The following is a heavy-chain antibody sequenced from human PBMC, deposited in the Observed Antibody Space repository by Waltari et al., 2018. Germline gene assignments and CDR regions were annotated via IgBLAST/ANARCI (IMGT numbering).Heavy chain of an antibody. CDR3: ATGSKRPYYYGMDV. CDR2: ISYDGSNK. J-gene: IGHJ6*02. CDR1: GFTFSSYS. D-gene: IGHD3-10*01. V-gene: IGHV3-30*03. Sequence: VQLVESGGGLVKPGGSLRLSCAASGFTFSSYSMNWVRQAPGKGLEWVAVISYDGSNKYYVDSVKGRFTISRDNSKNTLYLQMNSLRAEDTAVYYFATGSKRPYYYGMDVWGQGTTVTVSS.